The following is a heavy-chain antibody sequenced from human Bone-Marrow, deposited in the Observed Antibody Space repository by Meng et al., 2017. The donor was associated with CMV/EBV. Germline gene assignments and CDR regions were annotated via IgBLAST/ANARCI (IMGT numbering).Heavy chain of an antibody. CDR1: GYTFTSYD. J-gene: IGHJ4*02. D-gene: IGHD6-19*01. Sequence: ASVKVSCKASGYTFTSYDINWVRQATGQGLEWMGWMNPNSGNTGYAQKFQGRVTMTRNTSISTAYMELSSLRSEDTAVYYCARVDSGWLHIDYWGQGTLVTVSS. CDR2: MNPNSGNT. CDR3: ARVDSGWLHIDY. V-gene: IGHV1-8*01.